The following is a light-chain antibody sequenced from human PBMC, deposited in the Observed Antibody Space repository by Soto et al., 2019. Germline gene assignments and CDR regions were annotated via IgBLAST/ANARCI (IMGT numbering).Light chain of an antibody. Sequence: QAVVTQEPSLTVSPGGTVTLTCGSSTGAVTSGHYPYWFQQKPGQAPKTLIFDTSNKRSWTPARFSGSLLGDKAALTLSGAQPEDEADYYCLLSYSGAYVFGTGTKLTVL. CDR2: DTS. CDR1: TGAVTSGHY. V-gene: IGLV7-46*01. CDR3: LLSYSGAYV. J-gene: IGLJ1*01.